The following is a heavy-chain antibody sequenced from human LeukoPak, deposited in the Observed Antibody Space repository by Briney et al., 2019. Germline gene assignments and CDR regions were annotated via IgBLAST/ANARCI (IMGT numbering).Heavy chain of an antibody. Sequence: GASVKVSCKASGYTFTSYAMNWVRQAPGQGLEWMGWINTNTGNPTYAQGFTGRFVFSLDTSVSMAYLQISSLKAEDTAVYYCARDALHYDILTGYYTASYYFDYWGQGTLVTVSS. D-gene: IGHD3-9*01. CDR3: ARDALHYDILTGYYTASYYFDY. CDR2: INTNTGNP. CDR1: GYTFTSYA. J-gene: IGHJ4*02. V-gene: IGHV7-4-1*04.